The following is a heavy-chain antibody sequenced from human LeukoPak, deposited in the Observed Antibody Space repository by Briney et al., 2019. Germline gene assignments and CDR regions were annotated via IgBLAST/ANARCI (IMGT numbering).Heavy chain of an antibody. CDR2: ISGSGDGT. D-gene: IGHD3/OR15-3a*01. V-gene: IGHV3-23*01. J-gene: IGHJ5*02. Sequence: GGSLRLSCAASGFTLSNYAMSWVRQAPGKGLEWVSAISGSGDGTYYANSVKGRFIISRDNSKNTLYLQVNSLRAEDTAVYYCARFGSNSWTRYFDPWGQGTLVTASS. CDR3: ARFGSNSWTRYFDP. CDR1: GFTLSNYA.